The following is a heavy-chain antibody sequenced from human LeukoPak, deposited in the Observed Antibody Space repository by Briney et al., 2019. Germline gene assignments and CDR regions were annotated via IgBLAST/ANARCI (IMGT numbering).Heavy chain of an antibody. CDR3: VRDRSYGAFDY. J-gene: IGHJ4*02. V-gene: IGHV3-48*03. D-gene: IGHD5-18*01. Sequence: GGSLRLSCIGSGFTFSSYSLNWVREVPGKGLQWVSYVSTSGTTKYDADSFKGRFTISRDNAKNSVYLQMNSLRAEDTAFYHCVRDRSYGAFDYWGQGTLVTVSS. CDR1: GFTFSSYS. CDR2: VSTSGTTK.